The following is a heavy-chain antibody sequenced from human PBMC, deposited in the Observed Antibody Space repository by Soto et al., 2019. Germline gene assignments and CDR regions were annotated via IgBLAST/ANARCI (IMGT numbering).Heavy chain of an antibody. CDR3: ARGSITMVRGVIKRRGDPYYYYGMDV. J-gene: IGHJ6*02. CDR1: GGSISSSNW. V-gene: IGHV4-4*02. CDR2: IYHSGST. D-gene: IGHD3-10*01. Sequence: QVQLQESGPGLVKPSGTLSLTCAVSGGSISSSNWWSWVRQPPGKGLEWIGEIYHSGSTNYNPSLKSRVTISVDKSKNQFSLKLSSVTAADTAVYYCARGSITMVRGVIKRRGDPYYYYGMDVWGQGTTVTVSS.